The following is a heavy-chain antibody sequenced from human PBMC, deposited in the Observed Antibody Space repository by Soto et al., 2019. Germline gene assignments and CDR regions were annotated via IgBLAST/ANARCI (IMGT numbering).Heavy chain of an antibody. CDR2: IKSDGSDK. V-gene: IGHV3-7*03. CDR3: ARGYTVNDYYYGMDV. J-gene: IGHJ6*02. D-gene: IGHD4-4*01. Sequence: PGGSLRLSCAASGFTFSNYWMSWVRQAPGMGLEWVANIKSDGSDKYYVDSVKGRFTISRDNTKNSLSLQMNSLRAEDTAVYYCARGYTVNDYYYGMDVWGQGTTVTVSS. CDR1: GFTFSNYW.